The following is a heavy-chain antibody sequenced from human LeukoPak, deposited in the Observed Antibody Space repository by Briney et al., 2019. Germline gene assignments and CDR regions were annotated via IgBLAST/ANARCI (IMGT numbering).Heavy chain of an antibody. V-gene: IGHV4-59*01. CDR1: GDSIRSYY. D-gene: IGHD4/OR15-4a*01. Sequence: SETLSLTCAVSGDSIRSYYWSWIRQPPGKGLEWIGYIYYSGSTNYNPSLKSRVTISVDTSKNQFSLKLSSVTAADTAVYYCARDDYGTDYWGQGTLVTVSS. CDR2: IYYSGST. CDR3: ARDDYGTDY. J-gene: IGHJ4*02.